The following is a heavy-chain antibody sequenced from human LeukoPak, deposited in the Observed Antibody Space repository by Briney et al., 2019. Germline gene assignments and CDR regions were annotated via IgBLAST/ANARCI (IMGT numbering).Heavy chain of an antibody. CDR3: AKDRGRYSSSWNYFDY. Sequence: GGSLRLSCAASGFTFSSYAMSWVRQATGKGLEWVSAISGSGGSTYYADSVKGRFTISRDNSKNTLYLQMNSLRAEDTAVYYCAKDRGRYSSSWNYFDYWGQGTLVTVSS. D-gene: IGHD6-13*01. CDR1: GFTFSSYA. J-gene: IGHJ4*02. V-gene: IGHV3-23*01. CDR2: ISGSGGST.